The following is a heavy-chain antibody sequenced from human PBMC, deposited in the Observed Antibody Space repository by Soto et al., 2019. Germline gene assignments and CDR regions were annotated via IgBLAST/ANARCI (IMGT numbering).Heavy chain of an antibody. V-gene: IGHV3-23*01. CDR2: VSGSGGGT. CDR3: ARIGPYCGGDCYPDFDF. Sequence: PGGSLRLSCEVSGFSVSTNYMGWVRQAPGKGLEWVSTVSGSGGGTYYADSVKGRFTISRVNSKNTMYLQMSNLRAEDTAVYFCARIGPYCGGDCYPDFDFWGLGTPVTVSS. J-gene: IGHJ4*02. D-gene: IGHD2-21*02. CDR1: GFSVSTNY.